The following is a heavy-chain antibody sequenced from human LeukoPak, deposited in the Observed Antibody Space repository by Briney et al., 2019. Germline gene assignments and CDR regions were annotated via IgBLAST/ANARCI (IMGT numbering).Heavy chain of an antibody. CDR2: MSPGSGYT. V-gene: IGHV1-8*02. CDR1: GYIFTNYD. CDR3: ARGIEAGVDY. J-gene: IGHJ4*02. D-gene: IGHD6-25*01. Sequence: ASVKVSCKTSGYIFTNYDINWVRQATRHGLEWLGWMSPGSGYTGYAQKFQGRVTMTRDISITTAYVELSSLRSEDTAVYYCARGIEAGVDYWGQGTLVTVPS.